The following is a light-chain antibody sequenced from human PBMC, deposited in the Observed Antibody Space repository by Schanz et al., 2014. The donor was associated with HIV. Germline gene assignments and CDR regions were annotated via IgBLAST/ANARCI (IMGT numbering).Light chain of an antibody. J-gene: IGLJ2*01. V-gene: IGLV2-8*01. CDR1: SDDVGGYNY. Sequence: QSALTQPASVSGSPGQSITISCTGTSDDVGGYNYVSWFQQHPGKAPKLIIYDVSSRPSGVSNRFSGSKSGNTASLTVSGLQAEDEADYYCSSYAGSNNLVFGGGTKVTVL. CDR2: DVS. CDR3: SSYAGSNNLV.